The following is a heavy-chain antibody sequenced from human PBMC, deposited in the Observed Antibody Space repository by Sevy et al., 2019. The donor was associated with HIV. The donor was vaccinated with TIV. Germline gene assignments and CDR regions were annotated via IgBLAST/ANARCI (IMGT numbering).Heavy chain of an antibody. CDR3: ARVGGIHRFGEFWFDP. CDR1: GGSISSYY. J-gene: IGHJ5*02. CDR2: IYYSGST. D-gene: IGHD3-10*01. V-gene: IGHV4-59*01. Sequence: SETLSPTCTVSGGSISSYYWSWIRQPPGKGLEWIGYIYYSGSTNYNPSLKSRVTISVDTSKNQFSLKLSSVTAADTAVYYCARVGGIHRFGEFWFDPWGQGTLVTVSS.